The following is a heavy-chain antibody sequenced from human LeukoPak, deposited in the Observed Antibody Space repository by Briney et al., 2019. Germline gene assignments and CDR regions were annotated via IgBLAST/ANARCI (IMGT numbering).Heavy chain of an antibody. CDR1: GFTFNNYA. CDR3: ARGYGGSSGYYYGMDV. D-gene: IGHD4-23*01. Sequence: GGSLRLSCAASGFTFNNYAMNWVRQAPGKGLHWVALISYDGTFKYYADSVRGRFTISRDNSKNTLYLQMNSLRTEDTALYYCARGYGGSSGYYYGMDVWGQGTTVTVSS. CDR2: ISYDGTFK. J-gene: IGHJ6*02. V-gene: IGHV3-30-3*01.